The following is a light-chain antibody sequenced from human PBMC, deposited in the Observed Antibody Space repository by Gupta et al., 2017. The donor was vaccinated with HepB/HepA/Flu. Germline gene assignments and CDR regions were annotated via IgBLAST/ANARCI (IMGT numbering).Light chain of an antibody. J-gene: IGKJ1*01. Sequence: ESVVTQARGTMALSPGERATVPCRASQSVSYNYVAWYQQKPGQAPRLLIFAASTRAPGIPDRFSGSGSGTDFTLTISRLEPEDFAVYSCQQYGSSPRTFGQGTKVEIK. CDR3: QQYGSSPRT. V-gene: IGKV3-20*01. CDR1: QSVSYNY. CDR2: AAS.